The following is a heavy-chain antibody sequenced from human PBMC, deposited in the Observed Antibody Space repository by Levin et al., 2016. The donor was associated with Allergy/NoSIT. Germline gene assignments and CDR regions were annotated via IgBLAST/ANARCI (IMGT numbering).Heavy chain of an antibody. J-gene: IGHJ4*02. V-gene: IGHV4-59*01. CDR3: ARDQPNDPSASFDY. CDR2: IHHSGNT. CDR1: GASIRNYF. Sequence: SETLSLTCSVSGASIRNYFWHWIRQPPGQGLEWIGEIHHSGNTKYNPSLQSRSTIWIDESKNQFSLKLSSMTAADTAVYYCARDQPNDPSASFDYWGLGTLVTVSS. D-gene: IGHD6-25*01.